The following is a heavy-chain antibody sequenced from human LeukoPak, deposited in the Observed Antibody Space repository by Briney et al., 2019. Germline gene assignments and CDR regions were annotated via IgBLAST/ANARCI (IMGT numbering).Heavy chain of an antibody. V-gene: IGHV1-2*02. J-gene: IGHJ4*02. CDR2: INPSSGGT. CDR1: GYTFTDYY. CDR3: ARVAMSGIGSDDF. D-gene: IGHD1-26*01. Sequence: ASVKVSCKASGYTFTDYYLHWVRQAPGQGLEWMGWINPSSGGTNYAQKFQGRVTMTRDTSIGTAYMELSRLRSDDTAVYYCARVAMSGIGSDDFWGQGTLVTASS.